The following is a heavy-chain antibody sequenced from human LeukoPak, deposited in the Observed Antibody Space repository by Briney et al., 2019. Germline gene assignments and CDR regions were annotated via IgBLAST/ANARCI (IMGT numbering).Heavy chain of an antibody. CDR3: ARDGEATGTTFDY. V-gene: IGHV1-69*04. J-gene: IGHJ4*02. CDR1: GGTFSSYA. D-gene: IGHD1-7*01. CDR2: IIPILGIA. Sequence: ASVKVSCKASGGTFSSYAISWVRQAPGQGLEWMGRIIPILGIANYAQKFQGRVTITADKSTSTAYMELSSLRSEDTAVYYCARDGEATGTTFDYWGQGTLVTVSA.